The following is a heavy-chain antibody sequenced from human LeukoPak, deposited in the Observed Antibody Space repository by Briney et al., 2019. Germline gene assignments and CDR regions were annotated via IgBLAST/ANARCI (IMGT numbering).Heavy chain of an antibody. CDR2: IYHSGST. J-gene: IGHJ1*01. D-gene: IGHD3-22*01. CDR3: ARQAFYYDSSGSPGTQH. V-gene: IGHV4-38-2*01. CDR1: GYSISSGYY. Sequence: PSETLSLTCAVSGYSISSGYYWGWIRQPPGKGLEWIGSIYHSGSTYYNPSLKSRVTISVDTSRNQFSLILSSVTAADTAVYYCARQAFYYDSSGSPGTQHWGQGTLVTVSS.